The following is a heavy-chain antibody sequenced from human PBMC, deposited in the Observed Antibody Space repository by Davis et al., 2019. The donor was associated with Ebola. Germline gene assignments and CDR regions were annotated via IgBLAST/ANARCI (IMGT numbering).Heavy chain of an antibody. CDR3: ARDTSLTMVTDTFDY. CDR2: ISYDGSNK. V-gene: IGHV3-30*04. J-gene: IGHJ4*02. D-gene: IGHD4/OR15-4a*01. CDR1: GFTFSNYA. Sequence: GESLKISCAASGFTFSNYAIHWVRQAPGKGLEWVAVISYDGSNKYYADSVKGRFTISRDNSKNTLYLQIHSLRVEDTAVYYCARDTSLTMVTDTFDYWGQGTLVTVSS.